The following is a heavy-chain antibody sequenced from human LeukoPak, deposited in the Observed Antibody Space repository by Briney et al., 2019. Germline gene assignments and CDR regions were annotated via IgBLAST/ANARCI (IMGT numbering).Heavy chain of an antibody. V-gene: IGHV4-34*01. J-gene: IGHJ4*02. CDR3: AREAPYYYDSSGYSDY. Sequence: SETLSLTCAVYGGSFSGYYWSWIRQPPGKGLEWIGEINHSGSTNYNPSLKSRVTISVDTSKSQFSLKLSSVTAADTAVYYCAREAPYYYDSSGYSDYWGQGTLVTVSS. CDR1: GGSFSGYY. D-gene: IGHD3-22*01. CDR2: INHSGST.